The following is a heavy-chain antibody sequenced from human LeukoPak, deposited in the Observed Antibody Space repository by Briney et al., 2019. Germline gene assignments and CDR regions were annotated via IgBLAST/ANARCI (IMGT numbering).Heavy chain of an antibody. V-gene: IGHV3-23*01. D-gene: IGHD3-9*01. CDR1: GFTFSTYA. CDR3: ANTGAVTLTR. J-gene: IGHJ4*02. CDR2: ISGSGGRT. Sequence: HTGGSLRLSCAASGFTFSTYAMSWVRQAPGKGLEWVSGISGSGGRTYYADSVKGRFTISRDNSKNTLYLQMNSLRAEDTALYYCANTGAVTLTRWGQGTLVTVSS.